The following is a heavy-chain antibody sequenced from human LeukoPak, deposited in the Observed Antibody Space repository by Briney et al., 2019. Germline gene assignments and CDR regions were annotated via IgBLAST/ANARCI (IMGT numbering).Heavy chain of an antibody. Sequence: ASVKVSCKASGYTFSDYYMHWVRQAPGQGLEWMGWINPNSGGTNYAQKFQGRVTMTRDTSISTAYMELSRLRSDDTAVYYCARGGLGYCSSTSRYDRANWFDPWGQGTLVTVSS. CDR1: GYTFSDYY. V-gene: IGHV1-2*02. J-gene: IGHJ5*02. CDR2: INPNSGGT. CDR3: ARGGLGYCSSTSRYDRANWFDP. D-gene: IGHD2-2*01.